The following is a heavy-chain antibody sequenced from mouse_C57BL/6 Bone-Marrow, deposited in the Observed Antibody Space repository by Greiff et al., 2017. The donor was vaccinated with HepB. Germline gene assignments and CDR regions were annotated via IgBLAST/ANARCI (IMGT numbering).Heavy chain of an antibody. CDR3: ARSGYYYGSTPFAY. D-gene: IGHD1-1*01. Sequence: QVQLQQSGPVLVKPGASVKMSCKASGYTFTDYYMNWVKQSHGKSLEWIGRIEPNSGGTKYNEKFKIKATLTVDKPSSTAYMQLSSLTSEDSAVYYCARSGYYYGSTPFAYWGQGTLVTVSA. CDR2: IEPNSGGT. J-gene: IGHJ3*01. V-gene: IGHV1-72*01. CDR1: GYTFTDYY.